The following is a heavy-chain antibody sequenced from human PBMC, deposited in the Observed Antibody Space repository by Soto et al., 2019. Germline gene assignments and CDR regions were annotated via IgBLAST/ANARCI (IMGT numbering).Heavy chain of an antibody. CDR3: ARAFGLREPHDY. J-gene: IGHJ4*02. CDR2: INPSGGST. CDR1: GYTFTSYY. D-gene: IGHD1-1*01. V-gene: IGHV1-46*03. Sequence: GASVKVSCKASGYTFTSYYMHWVRQAPGQGLEWMGIINPSGGSTSYAQKFQGRVTMTRDTSTSTDYMELSSLRSEDTAVYYCARAFGLREPHDYWGQGTLVTVSS.